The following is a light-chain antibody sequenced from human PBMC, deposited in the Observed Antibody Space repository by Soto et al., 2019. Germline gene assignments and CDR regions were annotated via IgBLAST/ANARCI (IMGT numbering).Light chain of an antibody. J-gene: IGKJ5*01. V-gene: IGKV3-15*01. CDR3: QQYHNWPIT. Sequence: EIVMTQSPSTRSVSPGESSTLSFMASQSVSSNLAWHQQKPGQAPRILMYDASTRATGISARFSGSGSGTEFTLTISSLQSEDFAVYYCQQYHNWPITFGQGTRLEIK. CDR1: QSVSSN. CDR2: DAS.